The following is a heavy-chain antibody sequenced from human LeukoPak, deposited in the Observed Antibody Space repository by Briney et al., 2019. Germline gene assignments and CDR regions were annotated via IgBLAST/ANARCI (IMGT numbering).Heavy chain of an antibody. V-gene: IGHV4-61*02. CDR3: ARERRDDYVSFDY. J-gene: IGHJ4*02. Sequence: PSETLSLTCTVSGGSFSRVGYFGSSIRQPAGRRRGWIGRIYTNGDTNYNPSLKSRVTLSVDTSTNQFSLKLSCVTAADTAVYYCARERRDDYVSFDYWRQGTLVSVSP. D-gene: IGHD4-17*01. CDR1: GGSFSRVGYF. CDR2: IYTNGDT.